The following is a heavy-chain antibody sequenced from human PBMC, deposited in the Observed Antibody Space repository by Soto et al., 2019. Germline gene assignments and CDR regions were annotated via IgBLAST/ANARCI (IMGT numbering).Heavy chain of an antibody. CDR3: ASLPPATYSFDSIGYRHDY. J-gene: IGHJ4*02. CDR1: GFTFSDYD. CDR2: ISPSSISV. D-gene: IGHD3-22*01. Sequence: GGSLRLSCAGSGFTFSDYDMNWVRQAPGKGLEWVAYISPSSISVYYADSVKGRFTISRDNAENSLYLQMNSLRAEDTAVYYCASLPPATYSFDSIGYRHDYWGRGTLVTVSS. V-gene: IGHV3-48*04.